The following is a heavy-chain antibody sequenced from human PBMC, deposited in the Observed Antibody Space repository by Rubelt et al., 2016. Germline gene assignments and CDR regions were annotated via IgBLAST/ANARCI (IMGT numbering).Heavy chain of an antibody. J-gene: IGHJ4*02. Sequence: EVQLVESGGGLVQPGGSLRLSCGVSGLSYSSDWMSWVRQAPGRGLDWVSFISGTSDTIYYSGSVTGRFAISRDTAKNTRYLKLSSLGAEDTAVYYCARDHYCSGGTCYPFRWGQGTLVTVSS. V-gene: IGHV3-48*04. CDR1: GLSYSSDW. CDR3: ARDHYCSGGTCYPFR. CDR2: ISGTSDTI. D-gene: IGHD2-15*01.